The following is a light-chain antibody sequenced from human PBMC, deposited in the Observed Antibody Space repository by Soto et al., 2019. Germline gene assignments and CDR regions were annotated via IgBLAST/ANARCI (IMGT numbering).Light chain of an antibody. CDR1: QAIRND. J-gene: IGKJ4*01. V-gene: IGKV1-39*01. CDR3: QQRYSTLVT. CDR2: GSS. Sequence: DIQMTQSPSSLSASVGDRVTITCRASQAIRNDLAWYQQKPGRAPKRLIYGSSSLQSGVPSRFSGSGSGTDFTLTISSLQPEDCATYYCQQRYSTLVTFGGGTKVDLK.